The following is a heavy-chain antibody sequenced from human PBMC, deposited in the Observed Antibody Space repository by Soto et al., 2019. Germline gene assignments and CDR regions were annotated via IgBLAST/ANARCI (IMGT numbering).Heavy chain of an antibody. CDR2: TRNKANSHTT. D-gene: IGHD4-17*01. J-gene: IGHJ4*02. Sequence: PGGSLRLSCAASGFIFSDHYMDWVRQAPGKGLEWVGRTRNKANSHTTEYAASVKGRFTISRDDSKNSLYLQMNSLKIEDTAVYYCARATTGNDYWGQRSLVTVSS. CDR3: ARATTGNDY. V-gene: IGHV3-72*01. CDR1: GFIFSDHY.